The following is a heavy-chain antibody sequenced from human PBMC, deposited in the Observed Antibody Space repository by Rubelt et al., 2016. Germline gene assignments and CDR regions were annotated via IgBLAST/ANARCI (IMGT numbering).Heavy chain of an antibody. Sequence: DSVKGRFTISRDNSKNSLYLQMNSLRTEDTALYYCAKDRQTYYDFWSGYYTGGYFDYWGQGTLVTVSS. V-gene: IGHV3-43*01. D-gene: IGHD3-3*01. CDR3: AKDRQTYYDFWSGYYTGGYFDY. J-gene: IGHJ4*02.